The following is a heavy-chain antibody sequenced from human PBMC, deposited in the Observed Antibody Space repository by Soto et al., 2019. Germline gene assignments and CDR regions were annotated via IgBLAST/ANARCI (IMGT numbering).Heavy chain of an antibody. J-gene: IGHJ4*02. Sequence: QVQLQESGPGLVKPSQTLSLTCTVSGGSISSGDYYWSWIRQPPGKGLEWIGYIYYSGSTYYNPSLKSRVTISVDTSKNQFSLKLSSVTAADTAVYYCARGVRTIFGVIYTYYFDYWGQGTLVTVSS. CDR1: GGSISSGDYY. CDR3: ARGVRTIFGVIYTYYFDY. D-gene: IGHD3-3*01. CDR2: IYYSGST. V-gene: IGHV4-30-4*01.